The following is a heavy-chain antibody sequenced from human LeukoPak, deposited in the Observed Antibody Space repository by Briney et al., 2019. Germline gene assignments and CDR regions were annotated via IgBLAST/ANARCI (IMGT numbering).Heavy chain of an antibody. V-gene: IGHV1-69*05. J-gene: IGHJ5*02. CDR1: GGTFSSYA. D-gene: IGHD3-22*01. CDR3: ARAYYDSSGYPTFDP. Sequence: GASVKVSCKASGGTFSSYAISWVRQAPGQGLEWMGGIIPIFGTANYAQKFQGRVTITTDEYRRKAYMELSSLRSEDTAVYYCARAYYDSSGYPTFDPWGQGTLVTVSS. CDR2: IIPIFGTA.